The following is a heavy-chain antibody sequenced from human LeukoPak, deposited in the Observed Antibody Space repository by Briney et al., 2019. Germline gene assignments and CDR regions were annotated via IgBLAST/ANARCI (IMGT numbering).Heavy chain of an antibody. J-gene: IGHJ4*02. Sequence: SETLSLTCTVSGGSISSYYWSWIRQPPGKGLEWIGYIYYSGSTNYNPSLKSRVTISVDTSKNQFSLKLSSVTAADTAVYYCARVGYDSSSWYNDDYWGQGTLVTVSS. V-gene: IGHV4-59*01. CDR1: GGSISSYY. CDR2: IYYSGST. D-gene: IGHD6-13*01. CDR3: ARVGYDSSSWYNDDY.